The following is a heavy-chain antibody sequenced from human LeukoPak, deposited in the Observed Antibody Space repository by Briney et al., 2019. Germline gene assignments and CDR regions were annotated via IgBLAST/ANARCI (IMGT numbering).Heavy chain of an antibody. V-gene: IGHV3-23*01. CDR1: GFTFSSYG. J-gene: IGHJ4*02. CDR3: AKADPTPDDYYDSSGYYGY. Sequence: PGGSLRLSCAASGFTFSSYGMSWVRQAPGKGLEWVSAISGSGGSTYYADSVKGRFTISRDNSKNTLYLQMNSLRAEDTAVYYCAKADPTPDDYYDSSGYYGYWGQGTLVTVSS. CDR2: ISGSGGST. D-gene: IGHD3-22*01.